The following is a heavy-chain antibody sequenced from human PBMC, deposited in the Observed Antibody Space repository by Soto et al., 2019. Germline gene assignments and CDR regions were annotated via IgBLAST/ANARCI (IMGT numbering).Heavy chain of an antibody. J-gene: IGHJ4*02. CDR3: ARVRRREDYSNYKYYFDY. V-gene: IGHV4-34*01. D-gene: IGHD4-4*01. Sequence: QVQLQQWGAGLLKPSETLSLTCAVYGGSFSGYYWSWIRQPPGKGLEWIGEINHSGSTNYNPSLKSRVTISVDTSKNQFSLKLSSVTAADTAVYYCARVRRREDYSNYKYYFDYWGQGTLVTVSS. CDR2: INHSGST. CDR1: GGSFSGYY.